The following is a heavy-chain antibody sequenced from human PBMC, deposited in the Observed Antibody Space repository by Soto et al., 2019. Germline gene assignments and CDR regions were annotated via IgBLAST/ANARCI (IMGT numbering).Heavy chain of an antibody. CDR1: GFTFSSYA. Sequence: EVLLVESGGGLVQPGGSLRLSFAASGFTFSSYAMKWVRQAPGKGLESVSAITSNGGNTDYASSVKGRFTISRDNSKNTLYLQMGSLRAEDMAVYYCARRIPFGYGMDVWGQGTTVTVSS. V-gene: IGHV3-64*01. D-gene: IGHD2-21*01. CDR2: ITSNGGNT. CDR3: ARRIPFGYGMDV. J-gene: IGHJ6*02.